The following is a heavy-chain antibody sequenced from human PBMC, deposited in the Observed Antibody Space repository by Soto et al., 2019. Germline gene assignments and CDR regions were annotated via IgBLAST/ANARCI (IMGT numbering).Heavy chain of an antibody. CDR2: ISAYNGNT. J-gene: IGHJ4*02. CDR3: ARYLDGSGSYYTDY. D-gene: IGHD3-10*01. Sequence: QVQLVQSGAEVKNPGTSVKVSCKTSGYTFTRAGISWVRQAPGQGLEWMGWISAYNGNTKYAQKVQGRVTMTTDTSTSTAYMELRSLTSDDTAVYYCARYLDGSGSYYTDYWGQGTLVTVAA. V-gene: IGHV1-18*01. CDR1: GYTFTRAG.